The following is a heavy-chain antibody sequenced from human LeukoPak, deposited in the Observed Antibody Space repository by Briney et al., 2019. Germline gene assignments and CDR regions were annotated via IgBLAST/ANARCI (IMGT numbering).Heavy chain of an antibody. J-gene: IGHJ4*02. CDR3: ARDFRRDLID. CDR2: ISSSGSTI. Sequence: GGSLRLSCAASGFTFSSYEMNWVRQAPGKGLEWVSYISSSGSTIYYAGSAKGRFTISRDNAKNSLYLQMNSLRAEDTAVYYCARDFRRDLIDWGQGTLVTVSS. D-gene: IGHD3-16*01. CDR1: GFTFSSYE. V-gene: IGHV3-48*03.